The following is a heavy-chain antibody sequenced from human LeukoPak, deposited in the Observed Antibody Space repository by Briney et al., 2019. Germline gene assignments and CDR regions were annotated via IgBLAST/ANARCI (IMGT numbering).Heavy chain of an antibody. V-gene: IGHV4-61*02. CDR2: IYTSGST. CDR1: GGSISSGSYY. Sequence: SETLSLTCTVSGGSISSGSYYWSWIRQPAGKGLEWIGRIYTSGSTNYNPSLKSRVTISVDTSKNQFSLKLSSVTAADTAVYYCAMSITTGPRYYYYYMDVWGKGTTVTVSS. J-gene: IGHJ6*03. CDR3: AMSITTGPRYYYYYMDV. D-gene: IGHD4-11*01.